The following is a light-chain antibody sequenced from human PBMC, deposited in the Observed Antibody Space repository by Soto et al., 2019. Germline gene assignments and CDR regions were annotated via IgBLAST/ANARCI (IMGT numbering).Light chain of an antibody. CDR1: QSVSSSY. J-gene: IGKJ1*01. V-gene: IGKV3-20*01. CDR2: GAS. CDR3: QQYGSSPVT. Sequence: EIVLTQSPGTLSLSPGERATLSCRASQSVSSSYLAWYQQRPGQAPRLLIYGASTVATGIPDRFSGSGSGTDFTLTISRLEPEDFAVYYCQQYGSSPVTFGQGTKVEIK.